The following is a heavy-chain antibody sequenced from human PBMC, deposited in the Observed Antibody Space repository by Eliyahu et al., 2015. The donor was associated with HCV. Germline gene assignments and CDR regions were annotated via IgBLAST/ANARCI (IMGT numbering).Heavy chain of an antibody. Sequence: QVQLQESGPGLVKPSETLSLTCTVPGGPITXYYWSWIRQPPGKGXEWIGYIHSRGSTNSNPSLKSRVTISLDTSKXQFSLNLTSVTAADTAVYYCASGGGGIAVAGTGGWFDPWGQGTLVTVSS. CDR1: GGPITXYY. CDR3: ASGGGGIAVAGTGGWFDP. J-gene: IGHJ5*02. CDR2: IHSRGST. V-gene: IGHV4-59*01. D-gene: IGHD6-19*01.